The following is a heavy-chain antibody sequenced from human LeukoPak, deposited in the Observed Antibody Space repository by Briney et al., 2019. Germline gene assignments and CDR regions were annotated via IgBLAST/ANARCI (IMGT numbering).Heavy chain of an antibody. CDR3: ARGEAGRSWFDP. CDR2: IYDRGGT. CDR1: GGSISTYY. D-gene: IGHD1-26*01. Sequence: SETLSLTCVVSGGSISTYYWNWIRQSPGKGLEWIGNIYDRGGTNYSPSLKGRVIMSLDMSKNQFSLKLNSVTAADTAVYHCARGEAGRSWFDPWRQGTLVTVSS. V-gene: IGHV4-59*01. J-gene: IGHJ5*02.